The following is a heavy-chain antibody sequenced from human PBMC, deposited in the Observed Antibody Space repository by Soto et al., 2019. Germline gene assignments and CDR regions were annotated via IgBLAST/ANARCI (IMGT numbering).Heavy chain of an antibody. D-gene: IGHD6-25*01. Sequence: QVQLQESGPGLVKPSGTLSLTCAVSGVSISSHDWWTWVRQPPGKGLEWIGESHQSGNTNYNSSLESRVTISVDKSKNQFSLKLTSVTVAYAAVYYCATSDSSGFYWGQGTLVTVSS. CDR1: GVSISSHDW. V-gene: IGHV4-4*02. CDR3: ATSDSSGFY. CDR2: SHQSGNT. J-gene: IGHJ4*02.